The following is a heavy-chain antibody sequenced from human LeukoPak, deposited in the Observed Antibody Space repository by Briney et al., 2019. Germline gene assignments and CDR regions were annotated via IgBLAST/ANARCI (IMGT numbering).Heavy chain of an antibody. J-gene: IGHJ6*03. CDR1: GFTFSSYG. CDR2: IWYDGSNK. D-gene: IGHD3-3*01. Sequence: GGSLRLSCAASGFTFSSYGMHWVRQAPGKGLEWVAVIWYDGSNKYYADSVKGRFTISRDNSKNTLYLQMNSLRAEDTAVYYCARLRFLDYYYMDVWGKGTTVTVSS. CDR3: ARLRFLDYYYMDV. V-gene: IGHV3-33*01.